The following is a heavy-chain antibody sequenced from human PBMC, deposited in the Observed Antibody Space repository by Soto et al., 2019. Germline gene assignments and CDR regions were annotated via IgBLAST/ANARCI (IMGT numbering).Heavy chain of an antibody. CDR3: ARELGYCSSTSCYEYKNYYYYGMDV. J-gene: IGHJ6*02. Sequence: GGSLRLSCAASGFTFSAYYMSWIRQAPGKGLEWVSYISCSGSNKYYADSVKGRFTISRDNSKNTLYLQMNSLRAEDTAVYYCARELGYCSSTSCYEYKNYYYYGMDVWGQGTTVTVSS. D-gene: IGHD2-2*01. CDR1: GFTFSAYY. V-gene: IGHV3-11*04. CDR2: ISCSGSNK.